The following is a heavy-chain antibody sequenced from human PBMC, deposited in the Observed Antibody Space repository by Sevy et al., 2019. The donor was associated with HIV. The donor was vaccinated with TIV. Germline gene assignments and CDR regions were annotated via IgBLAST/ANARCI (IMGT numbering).Heavy chain of an antibody. CDR2: IYYSGST. CDR3: ARPSGYSSSWPSWFDP. Sequence: SETLSLTCTVSGGSISSSSYYWGWIRQPPGKGLEWIWSIYYSGSTYYNPSLKSRVTISVDTSKNQFSLKLSSVTAADTAVYYCARPSGYSSSWPSWFDPWGQGTLVTVSS. D-gene: IGHD6-13*01. CDR1: GGSISSSSYY. J-gene: IGHJ5*02. V-gene: IGHV4-39*01.